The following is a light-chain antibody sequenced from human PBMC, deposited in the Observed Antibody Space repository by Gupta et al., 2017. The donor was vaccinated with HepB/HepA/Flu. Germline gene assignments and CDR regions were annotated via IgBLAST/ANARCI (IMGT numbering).Light chain of an antibody. J-gene: IGKJ5*01. CDR3: QHRDSTPIT. CDR1: QSISSY. V-gene: IGKV1-39*01. Sequence: DIQMTQSPSSLSASVGDRVTITCRASQSISSYLNWYQQKPGKVPKLLIYAASSLQSGVPSRFSGSGSGTDFTLTISRLQPEDFATYYCQHRDSTPITFGQGTQVEIK. CDR2: AAS.